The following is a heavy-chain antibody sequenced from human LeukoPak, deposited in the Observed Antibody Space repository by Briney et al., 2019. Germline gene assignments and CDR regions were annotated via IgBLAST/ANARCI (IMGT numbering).Heavy chain of an antibody. J-gene: IGHJ4*02. V-gene: IGHV3-11*04. CDR2: ISASGRTI. CDR3: ARVFGYCSGTSCYTSVGVFDY. D-gene: IGHD2-2*02. Sequence: GGSLRLSCAASGFTFSDYYMTWIRQAPGKGLEWVSYISASGRTIYYADSVKGRFTISRDNAKNSLYLQMNSLRAEDTAVYHCARVFGYCSGTSCYTSVGVFDYWGQGTLVTVSS. CDR1: GFTFSDYY.